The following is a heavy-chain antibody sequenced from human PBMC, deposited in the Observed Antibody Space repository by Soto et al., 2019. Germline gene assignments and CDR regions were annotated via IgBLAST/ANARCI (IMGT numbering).Heavy chain of an antibody. V-gene: IGHV4-39*07. CDR2: IHSGGSI. J-gene: IGHJ4*02. Sequence: SETLSLTCNVSGGSISGTRFHWGWIRQTPGQGLEWIGSIHSGGSIYYNPSLKSRVTISVDKSKKQFSLKLSSVTAADTAVYYCARVMGTIFGVVADYWGQGTLVTVSS. CDR1: GGSISGTRFH. D-gene: IGHD3-3*01. CDR3: ARVMGTIFGVVADY.